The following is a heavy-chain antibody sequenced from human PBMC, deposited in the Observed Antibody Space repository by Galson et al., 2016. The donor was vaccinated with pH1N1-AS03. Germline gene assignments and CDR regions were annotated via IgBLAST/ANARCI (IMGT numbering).Heavy chain of an antibody. CDR1: GFSFSHFA. J-gene: IGHJ4*02. V-gene: IGHV3-30*01. CDR2: MSNDGRE. CDR3: ARAPRDSGSGSYYNNMGY. Sequence: SLRLSCAASGFSFSHFAMHWVRQAAGKGPEWVAAMSNDGREYYGDSVRGRFTISRDTSKNTLFLQMNGLGAEDTAGYYCARAPRDSGSGSYYNNMGYWGQGTLVAVSS. D-gene: IGHD3-10*01.